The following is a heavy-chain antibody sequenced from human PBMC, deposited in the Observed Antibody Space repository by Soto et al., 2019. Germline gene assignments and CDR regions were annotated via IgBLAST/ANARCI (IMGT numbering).Heavy chain of an antibody. CDR2: INTNTGNP. CDR1: GYTFTSYA. Sequence: ASVKVSCKASGYTFTSYAMNWVRQAPGQGLEWMGWINTNTGNPTYAQGFTGRFVFSLDTSVSTAYLQICSLKAEDTAVYYCARDRRARTTVTNRRWFDPWGQGTLVTVSS. D-gene: IGHD4-17*01. V-gene: IGHV7-4-1*01. J-gene: IGHJ5*02. CDR3: ARDRRARTTVTNRRWFDP.